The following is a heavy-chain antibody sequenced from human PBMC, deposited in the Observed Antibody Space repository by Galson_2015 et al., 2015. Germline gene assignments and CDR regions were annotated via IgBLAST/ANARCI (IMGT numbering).Heavy chain of an antibody. CDR2: MNPNSGNT. CDR3: ARAYGDYEGWYFEL. CDR1: GYTFTSYD. V-gene: IGHV1-8*01. J-gene: IGHJ2*01. D-gene: IGHD4-17*01. Sequence: SVKVSCKASGYTFTSYDINWVRQATGQGLEWMGWMNPNSGNTGYAQKFQGRVTMTRNTSISTAYMELSSLRSEDTAVYYCARAYGDYEGWYFELWGRGTLVTVSS.